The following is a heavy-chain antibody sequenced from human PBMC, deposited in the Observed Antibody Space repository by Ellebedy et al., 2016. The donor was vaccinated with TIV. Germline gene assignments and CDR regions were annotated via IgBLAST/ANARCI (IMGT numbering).Heavy chain of an antibody. J-gene: IGHJ4*02. CDR2: INHSGST. D-gene: IGHD1-26*01. CDR3: VRRLGARPPSD. CDR1: GGSFSGYY. V-gene: IGHV4-34*01. Sequence: SETLSLTXAVYGGSFSGYYWSWIRQPPGKGLEWIGEINHSGSTNYNPSLKSRVTISVDTSKNQFSLKLSSVTATDTAVYYCVRRLGARPPSDWGQGNLVTVSS.